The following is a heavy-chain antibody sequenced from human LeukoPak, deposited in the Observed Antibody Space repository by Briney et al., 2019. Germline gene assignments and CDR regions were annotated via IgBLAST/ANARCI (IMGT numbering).Heavy chain of an antibody. J-gene: IGHJ4*02. CDR1: GGTFNTYT. CDR3: ARNRQGSNSYFDY. D-gene: IGHD6-6*01. V-gene: IGHV1-69*02. CDR2: IVPILGVP. Sequence: GASVKVSCKASGGTFNTYTLSWVRQAPGQGLEWMGTIVPILGVPNYARKFQGRVSITADKSTSTAFIELSSLGSEDTAVYYCARNRQGSNSYFDYWGQGTLVTVSS.